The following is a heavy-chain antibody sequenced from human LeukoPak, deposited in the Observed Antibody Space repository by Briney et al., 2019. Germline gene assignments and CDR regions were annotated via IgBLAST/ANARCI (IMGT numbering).Heavy chain of an antibody. V-gene: IGHV1-8*03. CDR2: MNPNSGNT. D-gene: IGHD2-2*01. CDR3: ARGHCSSTSCSTNNYYYMDV. J-gene: IGHJ6*03. Sequence: ASVKVSCKASGYTFISYDINWVRQATGQGLEWMGWMNPNSGNTGYAQKFQGRVTITRNTSISTAYMELSSLRSEDTAVYYCARGHCSSTSCSTNNYYYMDVWGKGTTVTVSS. CDR1: GYTFISYD.